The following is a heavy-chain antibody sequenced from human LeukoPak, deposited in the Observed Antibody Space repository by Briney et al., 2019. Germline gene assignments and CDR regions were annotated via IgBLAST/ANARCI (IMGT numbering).Heavy chain of an antibody. CDR3: TRGAGTSWFDY. V-gene: IGHV1-2*02. J-gene: IGHJ4*02. D-gene: IGHD2-2*01. Sequence: ASVKVSCKPSGYTFTVNYLHWVRQAPGQGLEWVGWMNPNSGVTDYAQNFQGRVTMTRDTSIGTAYMELSSLTSDDTAVYYCTRGAGTSWFDYWGQGSLVTVSS. CDR2: MNPNSGVT. CDR1: GYTFTVNY.